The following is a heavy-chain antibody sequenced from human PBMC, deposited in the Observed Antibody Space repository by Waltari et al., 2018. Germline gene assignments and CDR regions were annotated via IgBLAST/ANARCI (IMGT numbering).Heavy chain of an antibody. J-gene: IGHJ4*02. V-gene: IGHV4-39*07. CDR2: IYYSGST. Sequence: QLQLQESGPGLVKPSETLSLTCPVSGGSISSSSYYWGWIRQPPGKGLEWIGSIYYSGSTYYNPSLKSRVTISVDTSKNQFSLKLSSVTAADTAVYYCARELAGHFDYWGQGTLVTVSS. CDR1: GGSISSSSYY. D-gene: IGHD6-13*01. CDR3: ARELAGHFDY.